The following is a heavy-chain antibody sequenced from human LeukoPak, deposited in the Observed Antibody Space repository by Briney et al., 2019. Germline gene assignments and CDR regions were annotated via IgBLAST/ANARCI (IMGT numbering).Heavy chain of an antibody. CDR3: ARGNKWLRQNFDY. CDR2: IWYDGSNK. V-gene: IGHV3-33*01. J-gene: IGHJ4*02. Sequence: PGRSLRLSCAASGFTFSSYGMHWVRQAPGKGLEGVAVIWYDGSNKYYADSVKGRFTISRDNSKNTLYLQMNSLRAEDTAVYYCARGNKWLRQNFDYWGQGTLVTVSS. CDR1: GFTFSSYG. D-gene: IGHD5-12*01.